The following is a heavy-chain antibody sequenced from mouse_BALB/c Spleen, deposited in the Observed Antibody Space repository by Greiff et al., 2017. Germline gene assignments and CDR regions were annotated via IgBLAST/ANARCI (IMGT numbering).Heavy chain of an antibody. J-gene: IGHJ2*01. V-gene: IGHV1-69*02. CDR1: GYTFTSYW. CDR2: IYPSDSYT. D-gene: IGHD1-1*01. CDR3: TRSPYYGSSYLDY. Sequence: VQLQQPGAELVRPGASVKLSCKASGYTFTSYWINWVKQRPGQGLEWIGNIYPSDSYTNYNQKFKDKATLTVDKSSSTAYMQLSSPTSEDSAVYYCTRSPYYGSSYLDYWGQGTTLTVSS.